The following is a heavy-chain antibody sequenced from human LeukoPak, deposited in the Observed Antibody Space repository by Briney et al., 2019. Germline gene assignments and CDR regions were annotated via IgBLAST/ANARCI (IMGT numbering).Heavy chain of an antibody. Sequence: GGSLKLSCAASGVKVSNNYMTLVRQAPGKGLEWVSLIYSSGSTYYADSVKGRFTISRDNSKNTLYLQVNSLRAEDTAVYYCARRGDGGRSFDYWGQGTLVTVSS. CDR3: ARRGDGGRSFDY. CDR2: IYSSGST. J-gene: IGHJ4*02. V-gene: IGHV3-53*01. CDR1: GVKVSNNY. D-gene: IGHD4-23*01.